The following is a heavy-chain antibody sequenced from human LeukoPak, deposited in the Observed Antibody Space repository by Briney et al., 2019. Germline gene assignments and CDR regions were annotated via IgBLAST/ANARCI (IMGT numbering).Heavy chain of an antibody. Sequence: GGSLRLSCVPSGITFSNSALSWVRQAPGKGLEWVSTITKSGDQTHYADSVRGLFTISRDIFKNTLYLQMNSLRAEDTAVYYCARGQIVGASYYFDYWGQGTLVTVSS. CDR3: ARGQIVGASYYFDY. CDR1: GITFSNSA. V-gene: IGHV3-23*01. D-gene: IGHD1-26*01. J-gene: IGHJ4*02. CDR2: ITKSGDQT.